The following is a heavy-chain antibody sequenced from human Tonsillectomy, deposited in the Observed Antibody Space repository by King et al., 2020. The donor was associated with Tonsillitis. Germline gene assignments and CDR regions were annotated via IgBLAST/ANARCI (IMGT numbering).Heavy chain of an antibody. J-gene: IGHJ4*02. CDR3: ARLNDFWSGYLRGPFDY. V-gene: IGHV5-51*03. CDR2: IYPGDSDT. CDR1: GYSFTSYW. Sequence: QLVQSGAEVKKPGESLKISCKGSGYSFTSYWIGWVRQMPGKGLEWSGIIYPGDSDTRYSPSFKGQVTISADKSISTAYLQWSSLKASDTAMYYCARLNDFWSGYLRGPFDYWGQGTLVTVSS. D-gene: IGHD3-3*01.